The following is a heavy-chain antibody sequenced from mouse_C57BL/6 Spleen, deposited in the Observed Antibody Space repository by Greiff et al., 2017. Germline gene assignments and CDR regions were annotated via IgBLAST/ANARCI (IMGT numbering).Heavy chain of an antibody. CDR1: GYTFTSYW. CDR3: ARCNPAWFAC. Sequence: QVQLQQPGAELVMPGASVKLSCKASGYTFTSYWMHWVKQRPGQGLEWIGGIDPSDSYTNYNQKFKGKSTLTVDKSSSTAYMQLSSLTSEDSAVCYYARCNPAWFACCGQGTLVTVSA. CDR2: IDPSDSYT. V-gene: IGHV1-69*01. J-gene: IGHJ3*01. D-gene: IGHD2-1*01.